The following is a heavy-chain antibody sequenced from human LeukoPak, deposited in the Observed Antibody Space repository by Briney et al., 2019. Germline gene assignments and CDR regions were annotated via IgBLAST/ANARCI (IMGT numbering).Heavy chain of an antibody. CDR1: GGSISSGGYY. CDR3: ARARSAAGNFDY. V-gene: IGHV4-31*03. Sequence: PSETLSLTCTVSGGSISSGGYYWSWIRQHPGKGLEWTGYIYYSGSTYYNPSLKSRVTISADTSKNQFSLKLSSVTAADTAVYYCARARSAAGNFDYWGQGTLVTVSS. D-gene: IGHD6-13*01. CDR2: IYYSGST. J-gene: IGHJ4*02.